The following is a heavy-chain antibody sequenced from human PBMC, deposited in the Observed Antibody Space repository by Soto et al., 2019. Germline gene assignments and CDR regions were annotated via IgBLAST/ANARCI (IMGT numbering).Heavy chain of an antibody. D-gene: IGHD2-8*01. CDR2: IYYSGTT. CDR1: DGSVSSGGYY. V-gene: IGHV4-31*03. Sequence: SETLSLTCTVSDGSVSSGGYYWSWIRQHPGTGLEWIGYIYYSGTTYFNPSLKSRANISLDTSKNEFSLKLTSVTAADTAVYYCARRALPQCINGVCYKDGFWDYWGQGALVTVSS. J-gene: IGHJ4*02. CDR3: ARRALPQCINGVCYKDGFWDY.